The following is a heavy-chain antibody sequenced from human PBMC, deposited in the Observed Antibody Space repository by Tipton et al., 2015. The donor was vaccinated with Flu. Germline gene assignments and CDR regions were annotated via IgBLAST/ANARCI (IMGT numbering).Heavy chain of an antibody. V-gene: IGHV3-11*01. J-gene: IGHJ6*02. CDR1: GFTFSDYY. CDR3: ARDRPPSITVLGEITDYFGMAV. D-gene: IGHD3-3*01. Sequence: GSLRLSCAASGFTFSDYYMSWIRQLPGKGLEWVSHISSSGTTINYAGSVKGRFTISRDNAKNSLYLQMNSLRAEDTAVYYCARDRPPSITVLGEITDYFGMAVWGQGTTVTVSS. CDR2: ISSSGTTI.